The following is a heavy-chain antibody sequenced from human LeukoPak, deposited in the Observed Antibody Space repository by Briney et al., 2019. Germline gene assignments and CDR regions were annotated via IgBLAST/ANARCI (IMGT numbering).Heavy chain of an antibody. CDR2: IYYSGST. V-gene: IGHV4-59*01. CDR3: ARAGTGAFDY. D-gene: IGHD7-27*01. CDR1: GGSISSYY. Sequence: SETLSLTCTVSGGSISSYYWSWIRQPPGKRLEWIGYIYYSGSTNYNPSLKSRVTISVDTSKNQFSLKLSSVTAADTAVYYCARAGTGAFDYWGQGTLVTVSS. J-gene: IGHJ4*02.